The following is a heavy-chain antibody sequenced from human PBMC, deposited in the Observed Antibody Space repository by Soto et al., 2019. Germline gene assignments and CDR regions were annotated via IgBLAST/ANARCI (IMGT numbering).Heavy chain of an antibody. CDR3: AKDGAVAGYYFDY. CDR1: GFTFSSYA. D-gene: IGHD6-19*01. J-gene: IGHJ4*02. CDR2: ISGSGGST. Sequence: VQLVESGGGVVQPGRSLRLSCAASGFTFSSYAMHWVRQAPGKGLEWVSAISGSGGSTYYADSVKGRFTISRDNSKNTLYLQMNSLRAEDTAVYYCAKDGAVAGYYFDYWGQGTLVTVSS. V-gene: IGHV3-23*04.